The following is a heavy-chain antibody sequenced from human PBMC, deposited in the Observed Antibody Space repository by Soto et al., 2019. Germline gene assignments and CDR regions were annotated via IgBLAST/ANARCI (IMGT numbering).Heavy chain of an antibody. J-gene: IGHJ6*02. CDR3: ATCQLGEYYYAMDI. D-gene: IGHD7-27*01. CDR1: GDSITTYKW. CDR2: IYDSGNT. Sequence: QVQLQQSGPGLVKPLGTLSLTCGVSGDSITTYKWWTWVRQTPGKGLEWIGEIYDSGNTRYNPSLKSRVTISKDTSKNELSLKLNSVTVADTAVYYCATCQLGEYYYAMDIWGQGTTATVSS. V-gene: IGHV4-4*02.